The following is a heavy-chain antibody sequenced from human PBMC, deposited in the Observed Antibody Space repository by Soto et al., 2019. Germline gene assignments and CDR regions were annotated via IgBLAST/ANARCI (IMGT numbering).Heavy chain of an antibody. CDR1: GYTFTGYY. Sequence: QVQLVQSGAEVKKPGASVKVSCKASGYTFTGYYMHWVRQAPGQGLEWMGWINPNSCGTTYAQKFQGRVTMTRDTSISTAYREVSRLRSDDTDVYYGAGVADYSEYWFEPWGKGTLVTVST. V-gene: IGHV1-2*02. J-gene: IGHJ5*02. D-gene: IGHD4-4*01. CDR3: AGVADYSEYWFEP. CDR2: INPNSCGT.